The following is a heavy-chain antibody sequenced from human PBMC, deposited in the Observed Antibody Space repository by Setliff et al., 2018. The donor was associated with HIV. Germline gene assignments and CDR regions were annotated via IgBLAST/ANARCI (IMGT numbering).Heavy chain of an antibody. V-gene: IGHV4-61*02. J-gene: IGHJ4*02. CDR3: ARGRFHRLHRPYSGSGSLGIQYFDY. D-gene: IGHD3-10*01. Sequence: SETLSLTCTVSGGSISSSSYYWGWIRQPAGKGLEWIGRIYTSGSTNYNPSLKSRVTISVDTSKSQFSLRLNSVTATDTALYYCARGRFHRLHRPYSGSGSLGIQYFDYWGQGTLVTVSS. CDR2: IYTSGST. CDR1: GGSISSSSYY.